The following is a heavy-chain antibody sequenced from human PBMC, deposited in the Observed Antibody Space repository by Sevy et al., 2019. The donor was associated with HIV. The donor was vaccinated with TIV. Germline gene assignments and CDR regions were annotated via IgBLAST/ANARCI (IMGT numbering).Heavy chain of an antibody. CDR2: IYYNGHI. J-gene: IGHJ4*02. CDR1: GGSITSLY. V-gene: IGHV4-59*08. Sequence: SETLSLTCTVSGGSITSLYWNWIRQAPGKGLEWIANIYYNGHINYNPSLKSRVTLSLDTSKNQFSLRLRSVTAADTAMYYYAGENAWGRGYSWGQGTLVTVSS. CDR3: AGENAWGRGYS. D-gene: IGHD1-26*01.